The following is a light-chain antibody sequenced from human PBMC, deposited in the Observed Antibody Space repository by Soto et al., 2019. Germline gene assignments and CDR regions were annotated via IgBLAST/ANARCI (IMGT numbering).Light chain of an antibody. CDR1: SSDVAAYNF. J-gene: IGLJ2*01. V-gene: IGLV2-14*03. CDR2: EVI. Sequence: QSALTQPASVSGSPGQSITISCTGTSSDVAAYNFVSWYQQHPGEVPKLMIYEVIKRPSGISDRFSGSKSGNTASLTISGLQAEDEADYYCFAYTHSNTVIFGGGIKLTVL. CDR3: FAYTHSNTVI.